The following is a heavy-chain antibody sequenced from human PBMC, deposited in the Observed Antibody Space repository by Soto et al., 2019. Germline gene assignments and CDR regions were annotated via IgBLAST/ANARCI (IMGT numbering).Heavy chain of an antibody. CDR2: IWYDGSNK. CDR3: AREYVGRTAYYYYGMDV. V-gene: IGHV3-33*01. CDR1: GFTFSSYG. Sequence: GGSLRLSCAASGFTFSSYGMHWVRQAPGKGLEWVAVIWYDGSNKYYADSVKGRFTISRDNSKNTLYLQMNSLRAEDTAVYYCAREYVGRTAYYYYGMDVWGQGTTVTVS. D-gene: IGHD2-8*02. J-gene: IGHJ6*02.